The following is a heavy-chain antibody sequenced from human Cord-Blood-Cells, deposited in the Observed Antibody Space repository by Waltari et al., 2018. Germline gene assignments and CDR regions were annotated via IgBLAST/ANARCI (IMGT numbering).Heavy chain of an antibody. CDR3: ASTSSWYY. J-gene: IGHJ4*02. V-gene: IGHV4-34*01. CDR1: GGSFSGYY. D-gene: IGHD6-13*01. Sequence: QVQLQQWGAGLLKPSETLSLTCAVYGGSFSGYYWSWIRQPPGKGLEWIGEINHSGSTNYNPSLKSRVTISVDTSKNQFSRKLSSVTAADTAVYYCASTSSWYYWGQGTLVTVSS. CDR2: INHSGST.